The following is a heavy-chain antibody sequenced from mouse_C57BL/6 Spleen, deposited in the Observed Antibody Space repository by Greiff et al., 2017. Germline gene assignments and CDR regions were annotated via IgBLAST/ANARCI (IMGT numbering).Heavy chain of an antibody. J-gene: IGHJ2*01. CDR1: GYTFTSSW. V-gene: IGHV1-50*01. CDR2: IDPSDSYT. Sequence: QVQLQQSGAELVKPGASVKLSCKASGYTFTSSWMQWVKQRPGQGLEWIGEIDPSDSYTNYHQKFKGKATLTVDTSSSTACMQRSSLTSEDSAVYYCARRGMTTVVTTNYVDYWGQGTTLTVSS. D-gene: IGHD1-1*01. CDR3: ARRGMTTVVTTNYVDY.